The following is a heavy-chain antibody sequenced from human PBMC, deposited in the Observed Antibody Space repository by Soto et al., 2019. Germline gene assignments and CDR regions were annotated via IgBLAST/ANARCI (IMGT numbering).Heavy chain of an antibody. CDR1: GDSVSSNSAA. Sequence: SQTLSLTCAISGDSVSSNSAAWNWIRQSPSRGLEWLGRTYYRSKWYNDYAVSVKSRITINPDTSRNQFSLQLNSVTPEDTAVFYCAGDCSGWSQDYYYYGMDFWGQGPTDTASS. V-gene: IGHV6-1*01. CDR3: AGDCSGWSQDYYYYGMDF. J-gene: IGHJ6*02. CDR2: TYYRSKWYN. D-gene: IGHD6-19*01.